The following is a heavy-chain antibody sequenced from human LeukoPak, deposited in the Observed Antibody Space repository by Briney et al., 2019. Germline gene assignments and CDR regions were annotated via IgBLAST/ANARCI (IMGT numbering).Heavy chain of an antibody. V-gene: IGHV3-30*02. CDR2: IRYDGSNK. Sequence: PGGSLRLSCVASGFTFNYYAIHWVRQAPGKGLEWVAFIRYDGSNKYYADSVKSRFTISRDNSKNTLYLQMNSLRAEDTAVYYCAKGSSSSETYYFDYWGQGTLVTVSS. CDR1: GFTFNYYA. J-gene: IGHJ4*02. CDR3: AKGSSSSETYYFDY. D-gene: IGHD2-2*01.